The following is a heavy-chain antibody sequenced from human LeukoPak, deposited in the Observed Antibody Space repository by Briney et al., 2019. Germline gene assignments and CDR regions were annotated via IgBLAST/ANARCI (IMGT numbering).Heavy chain of an antibody. CDR1: GGSFSGYY. D-gene: IGHD6-19*01. CDR3: ARRLGY. CDR2: INHSGST. V-gene: IGHV4-34*01. Sequence: SETLSLTCAVYGGSFSGYYWSWIRQPPGKGLEWIGEINHSGSTNYNPSLKSRVTISVDTSKNQFSLKLSSVTAADTAVYYCARRLGYWGQGTLVTVSS. J-gene: IGHJ4*02.